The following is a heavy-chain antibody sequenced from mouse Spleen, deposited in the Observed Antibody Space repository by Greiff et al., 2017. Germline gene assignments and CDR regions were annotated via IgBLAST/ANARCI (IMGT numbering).Heavy chain of an antibody. CDR1: GYTFTSYT. CDR3: ARNDGSYFDY. Sequence: VKLVESGAELARPGASVKMSCKASGYTFTSYTMHWVKQRPGQGLEWIGYINPSSGYTKYNQKFKDKATLTADKSSSTAYMQLSSLTSEDSAVYYCARNDGSYFDYWGQGTTLTVSS. CDR2: INPSSGYT. D-gene: IGHD1-1*02. V-gene: IGHV1-4*01. J-gene: IGHJ2*01.